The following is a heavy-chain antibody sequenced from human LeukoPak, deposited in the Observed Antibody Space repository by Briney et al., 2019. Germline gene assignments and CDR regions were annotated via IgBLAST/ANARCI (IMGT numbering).Heavy chain of an antibody. V-gene: IGHV1-69*05. D-gene: IGHD5-24*01. CDR3: ARRGLEMAENLGFDY. Sequence: SVKVSCKASGGTFSSYAISWVRQAPGQGLEWMGGIIPIFGTANYAQKSQGRVTITTDESTSTAYIELSSLRSEDTAVYYCARRGLEMAENLGFDYWGQGTLVTVSS. J-gene: IGHJ4*02. CDR1: GGTFSSYA. CDR2: IIPIFGTA.